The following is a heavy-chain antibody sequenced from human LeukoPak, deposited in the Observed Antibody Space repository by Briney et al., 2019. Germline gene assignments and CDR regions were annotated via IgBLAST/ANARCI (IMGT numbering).Heavy chain of an antibody. J-gene: IGHJ4*02. CDR2: ISSSSSYI. CDR1: GFTFSSYS. V-gene: IGHV3-21*04. Sequence: PGGSLRLSCAASGFTFSSYSMNWVRQAPGKGLEWVSSISSSSSYIYYADSVKGRFTISRDNAKNSLYLQMNSLRAEDTALYYCAKDSGYDLDYFDYWGQGTLVTVSS. D-gene: IGHD5-12*01. CDR3: AKDSGYDLDYFDY.